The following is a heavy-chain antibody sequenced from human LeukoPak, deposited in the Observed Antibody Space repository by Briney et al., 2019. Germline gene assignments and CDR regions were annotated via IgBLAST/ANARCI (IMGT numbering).Heavy chain of an antibody. Sequence: GGSLRLSCAAFGFTFSSYAMSWVRQAPAKGLEWVSAVSDSGGSTYYADSVKGRFTISRDNSKNTLHLQMNSLRAEDTAVYYCARISGSYPSNAFDIWGQGTMVTVSS. D-gene: IGHD1-26*01. CDR1: GFTFSSYA. J-gene: IGHJ3*02. V-gene: IGHV3-23*01. CDR2: VSDSGGST. CDR3: ARISGSYPSNAFDI.